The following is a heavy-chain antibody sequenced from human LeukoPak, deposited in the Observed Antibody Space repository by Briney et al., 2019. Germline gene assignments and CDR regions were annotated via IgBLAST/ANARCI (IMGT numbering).Heavy chain of an antibody. CDR1: GYTFTGYY. V-gene: IGHV1-2*02. J-gene: IGHJ3*02. Sequence: ASVKVTCKASGYTFTGYYMHWVRQAPGQGLEWMGWINPNSGGTNYAQKFQGRVTMTRDTSISTAYMELSRLRSDDTAVYYCARVDYDFWSGYLPRSAFDIWGQGTMVTVSS. CDR3: ARVDYDFWSGYLPRSAFDI. CDR2: INPNSGGT. D-gene: IGHD3-3*01.